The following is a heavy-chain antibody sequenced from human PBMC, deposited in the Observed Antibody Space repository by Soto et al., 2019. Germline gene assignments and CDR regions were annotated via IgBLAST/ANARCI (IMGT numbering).Heavy chain of an antibody. J-gene: IGHJ5*02. CDR3: ARGVTMVRGVIIDWFDP. Sequence: EVQLVESGGGLVQPGGSLRLSCAASGFTFSSYDMHWVRQATGKGLEWVSTIGTAGDTYYPGSVKGRFTISRENAKNSLYLQMNSLRAGETAVYYCARGVTMVRGVIIDWFDPWGQGTLVTVSS. D-gene: IGHD3-10*01. V-gene: IGHV3-13*04. CDR2: IGTAGDT. CDR1: GFTFSSYD.